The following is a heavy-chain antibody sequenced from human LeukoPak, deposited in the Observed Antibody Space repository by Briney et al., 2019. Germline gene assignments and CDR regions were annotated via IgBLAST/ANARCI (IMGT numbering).Heavy chain of an antibody. Sequence: GGSLRLSCAASGFTFSNAWMSWVRQAPGKGLEWVGRIKSKTDGGTTDYAAPVKGGFTISRDVSKNTLYLQMNSLKTEDTAVYYCTTDNWYSSGWYDDGIDYWGQGTLVTVSS. CDR1: GFTFSNAW. CDR2: IKSKTDGGTT. CDR3: TTDNWYSSGWYDDGIDY. J-gene: IGHJ4*02. V-gene: IGHV3-15*01. D-gene: IGHD6-19*01.